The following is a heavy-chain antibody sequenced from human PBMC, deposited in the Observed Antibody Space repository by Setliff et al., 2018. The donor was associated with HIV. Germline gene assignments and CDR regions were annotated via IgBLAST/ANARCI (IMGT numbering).Heavy chain of an antibody. CDR3: ARSALWFGKADWYVDL. CDR2: IYYSGST. Sequence: LSLTCTVSGGSIKSSSDYWGWIRQPPGKGLEWIGTIYYSGSTYYNPSLKSRVTISVDTSKNQFSLKVRSVTAVDTAVYYCARSALWFGKADWYVDLWGRGTLVTVSS. CDR1: GGSIKSSSDY. V-gene: IGHV4-39*07. J-gene: IGHJ2*01. D-gene: IGHD3-10*01.